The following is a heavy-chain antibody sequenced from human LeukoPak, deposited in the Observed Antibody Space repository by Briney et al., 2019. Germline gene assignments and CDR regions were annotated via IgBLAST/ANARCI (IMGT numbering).Heavy chain of an antibody. CDR2: IYYSGST. D-gene: IGHD5-24*01. J-gene: IGHJ4*02. Sequence: SETLSLTCAVSGGPISGYYWSWIRQPPGKGLEWIGYIYYSGSTNYNPSLKSRVTISIDTSKNQFSLKVSSVTAADTAVYYCARALMATIEYWGQGTLVTVSS. CDR1: GGPISGYY. V-gene: IGHV4-59*01. CDR3: ARALMATIEY.